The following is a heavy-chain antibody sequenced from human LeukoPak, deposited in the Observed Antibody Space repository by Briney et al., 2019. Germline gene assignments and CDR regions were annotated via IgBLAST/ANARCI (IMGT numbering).Heavy chain of an antibody. J-gene: IGHJ3*02. CDR3: ARVVPNTAMVLPHAIDI. CDR2: IYYSGST. V-gene: IGHV4-59*01. CDR1: GGTISSYY. Sequence: SETLSLTCTVSGGTISSYYLSWIRQPPRKGLEWIGYIYYSGSTNYNPSLKSRVTISVDTSKNQFSLKLSSVTAADTAVYYCARVVPNTAMVLPHAIDIWGQGTMVTVSS. D-gene: IGHD5-18*01.